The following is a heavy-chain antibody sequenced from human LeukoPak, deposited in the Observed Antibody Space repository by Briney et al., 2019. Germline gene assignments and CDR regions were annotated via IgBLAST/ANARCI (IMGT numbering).Heavy chain of an antibody. J-gene: IGHJ4*02. D-gene: IGHD3-10*01. CDR3: ARVSDGSGSHTDY. V-gene: IGHV3-11*04. CDR1: GFIFSDYY. Sequence: PGGSLRLSCAASGFIFSDYYMSWIRQAPGKGLEWVSYISNSGSMIYYGDSVKGRFTISRDNAKNSLYLQMNSLRAEDTAVYYCARVSDGSGSHTDYWGQGTLVTVFS. CDR2: ISNSGSMI.